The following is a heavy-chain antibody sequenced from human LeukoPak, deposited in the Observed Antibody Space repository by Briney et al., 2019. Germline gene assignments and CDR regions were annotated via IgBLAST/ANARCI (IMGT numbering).Heavy chain of an antibody. Sequence: GGSLRLSCEASGFTFDNYAMSWVRQAPGKGLEWVSVISGGSTYIFYADSVKGRFTISRDNSKSTLYLQMNSLRAEDTAVYYCAKHNRPVRGYYFDHWGQRALVTVSS. D-gene: IGHD3-10*01. CDR2: ISGGSTYI. J-gene: IGHJ4*02. V-gene: IGHV3-23*01. CDR3: AKHNRPVRGYYFDH. CDR1: GFTFDNYA.